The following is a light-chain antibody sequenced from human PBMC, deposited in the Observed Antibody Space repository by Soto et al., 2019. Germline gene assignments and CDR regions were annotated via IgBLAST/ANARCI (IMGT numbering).Light chain of an antibody. CDR3: QSHDSSLSAVV. CDR2: VNS. V-gene: IGLV1-40*01. CDR1: SSNIGAGYD. J-gene: IGLJ2*01. Sequence: QSALTQPPSVSGAPGQRVTISCTGSSSNIGAGYDVHWYQQLPGTAPKLLIYVNSNRPSGVPDRFSGSKSGTSASLAITGLQAEDEADYYCQSHDSSLSAVVFGGGTKLTVL.